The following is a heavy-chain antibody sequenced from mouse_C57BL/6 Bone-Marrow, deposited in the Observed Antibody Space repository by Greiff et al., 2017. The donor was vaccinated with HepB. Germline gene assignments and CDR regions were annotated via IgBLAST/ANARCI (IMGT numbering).Heavy chain of an antibody. CDR1: GYTFTDYY. V-gene: IGHV1-26*01. D-gene: IGHD1-1*01. Sequence: EVQLQQSGPELVKPGASVKISCKASGYTFTDYYMNWVKQSHGKSLEWIGDINPNNGGTSYNQKFKGKATLTVDKSSSTAYMELRRLTSEDSAVYYCARSPIYYYGSSFYFDYWGQGTTLTVSS. CDR3: ARSPIYYYGSSFYFDY. CDR2: INPNNGGT. J-gene: IGHJ2*01.